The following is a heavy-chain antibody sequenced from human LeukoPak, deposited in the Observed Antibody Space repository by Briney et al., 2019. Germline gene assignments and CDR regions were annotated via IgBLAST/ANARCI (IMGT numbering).Heavy chain of an antibody. CDR1: GFTFNNYA. CDR2: ISGRGGNT. J-gene: IGHJ5*02. CDR3: TKDQDDFWSGYNLRYSWFDP. D-gene: IGHD3-3*01. Sequence: GGSLRLSCAAPGFTFNNYAMTWVRQAPGKGLEWVSGISGRGGNTYYADSVKGRFTISRDNSKNTLYLQMNSLRAEDTAIYYCTKDQDDFWSGYNLRYSWFDPWGQGTLVTVSS. V-gene: IGHV3-23*01.